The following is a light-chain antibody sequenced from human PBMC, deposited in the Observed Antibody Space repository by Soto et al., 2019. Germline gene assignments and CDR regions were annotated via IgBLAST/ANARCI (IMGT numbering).Light chain of an antibody. J-gene: IGLJ2*01. V-gene: IGLV2-14*03. CDR1: SSDVGFYNF. Sequence: QSALTQPASVSGSPGQSITISCTGSSSDVGFYNFVSWYQQHPGKAPKLIIYDVSSRPLGVSHRFSGSKSGNTASLTISGLQSEDEADYHCSSYISSPGLIFGGGTKLTVL. CDR2: DVS. CDR3: SSYISSPGLI.